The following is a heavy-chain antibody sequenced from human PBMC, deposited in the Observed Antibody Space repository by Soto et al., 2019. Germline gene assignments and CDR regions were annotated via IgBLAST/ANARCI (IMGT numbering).Heavy chain of an antibody. J-gene: IGHJ1*01. Sequence: QVQLVESGGGVVQPGRSLRLSCADSGFSSNYYAMHWVRQAPGKGLEWVAVISYDGGHKYYADSVKGRFTISRDTSNNTLDLQMYSLRAEDTAVYYCARDGAIMNTAVITSWGQGTLVTVSS. D-gene: IGHD3-10*01. V-gene: IGHV3-30-3*01. CDR2: ISYDGGHK. CDR1: GFSSNYYA. CDR3: ARDGAIMNTAVITS.